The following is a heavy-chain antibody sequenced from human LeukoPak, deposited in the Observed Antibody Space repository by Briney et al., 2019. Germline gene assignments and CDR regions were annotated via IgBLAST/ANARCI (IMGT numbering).Heavy chain of an antibody. CDR1: GGTFSSYA. J-gene: IGHJ5*02. Sequence: SVKVSCKASGGTFSSYAISWVRQAPGQGLEWMGGIIPIFGTANYAQKFQGRVTITADESTSTAYMELSSLRSEDTAVYYCARSFWGGYYIIQNWFDPWGQGTLVTVSS. CDR2: IIPIFGTA. CDR3: ARSFWGGYYIIQNWFDP. D-gene: IGHD3-3*01. V-gene: IGHV1-69*13.